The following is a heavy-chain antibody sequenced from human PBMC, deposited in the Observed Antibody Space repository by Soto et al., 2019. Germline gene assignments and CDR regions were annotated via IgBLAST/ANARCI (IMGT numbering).Heavy chain of an antibody. CDR1: GGSLSVYY. Sequence: QVQLQESGPGLVRPSETLSLTCTISGGSLSVYYWSWIRQSPGKGLEWLAFIYNTGSAYYNPSLKSRLTISIGTSRNDFSLNLRSVTAADTAVYFCARLGGDNFDFDYWGRGTLVTVSS. V-gene: IGHV4-59*01. J-gene: IGHJ4*02. CDR2: IYNTGSA. D-gene: IGHD3-9*01. CDR3: ARLGGDNFDFDY.